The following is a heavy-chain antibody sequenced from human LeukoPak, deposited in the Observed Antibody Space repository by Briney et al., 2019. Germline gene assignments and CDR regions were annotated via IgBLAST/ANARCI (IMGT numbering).Heavy chain of an antibody. J-gene: IGHJ4*02. Sequence: SETLSLTCTVSGGSISSSTYYWGWIRQPPGKGLEWIGSIYYSGSTYYNPSLKSRVTISVDTSKNQFSLKLSSVTAADTAVYYCARGSGNSSGYYDYWGQGTLVTVSS. CDR3: ARGSGNSSGYYDY. V-gene: IGHV4-39*07. D-gene: IGHD3-22*01. CDR1: GGSISSSTYY. CDR2: IYYSGST.